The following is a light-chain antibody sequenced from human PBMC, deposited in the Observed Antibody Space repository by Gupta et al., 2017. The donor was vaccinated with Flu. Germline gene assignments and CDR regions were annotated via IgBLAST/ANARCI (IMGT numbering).Light chain of an antibody. Sequence: DVLLTQSPPSLSASIGDSVIITCRASQTISNYLHWYQQKPGQALMLLIYTASTLQSGVPSRFSGSGSGTDFTLTINSLQPEDFATYYCQQSYSTPPTFGRGTRVEIK. CDR3: QQSYSTPPT. J-gene: IGKJ4*01. CDR1: QTISNY. V-gene: IGKV1-39*01. CDR2: TAS.